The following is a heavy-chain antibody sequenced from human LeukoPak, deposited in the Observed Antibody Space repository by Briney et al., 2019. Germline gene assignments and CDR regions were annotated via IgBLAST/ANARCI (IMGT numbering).Heavy chain of an antibody. Sequence: PSETLSLTCTVSGGSFSTTNYYWGWIRQPPGKGLEWIGSINHGGDIYYNPSLKSRVTISVDTSKNQFSLKLNSVTAADTAVYYCARRRSGGGVDYWGQGTLVTVSS. D-gene: IGHD1-26*01. CDR2: INHGGDI. J-gene: IGHJ4*02. CDR1: GGSFSTTNYY. V-gene: IGHV4-39*01. CDR3: ARRRSGGGVDY.